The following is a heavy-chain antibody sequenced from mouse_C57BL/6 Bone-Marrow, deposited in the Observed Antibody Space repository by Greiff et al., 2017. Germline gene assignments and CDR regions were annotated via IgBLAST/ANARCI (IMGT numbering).Heavy chain of an antibody. CDR1: GYTFTSYW. J-gene: IGHJ2*01. Sequence: QVQLQQPGAELVLPGASVKLSCKASGYTFTSYWMHWVKQRPGQGLEWIGEIDPSDSYTNYNQKFKGKSTLTVDKSSSTAYMQLSSLTSEDSAVXYCAREGFYYFDYWGQGTTLTVSS. D-gene: IGHD3-3*01. CDR2: IDPSDSYT. V-gene: IGHV1-69*01. CDR3: AREGFYYFDY.